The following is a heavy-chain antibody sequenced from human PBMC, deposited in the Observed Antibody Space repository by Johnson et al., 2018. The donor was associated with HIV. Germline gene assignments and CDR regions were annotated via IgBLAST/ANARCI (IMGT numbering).Heavy chain of an antibody. Sequence: VQLVESGGGLVQPGGSLRLSCAVSGFTFSNHHMTWVRQAPGKGLEWVANINQDGSTGYADSVKGRFTISRDNTKNSLYLQMNSLRAEDTALYYCARGFVRITMILVADAFDIWGQGTMVTVSS. CDR2: INQDGST. CDR3: ARGFVRITMILVADAFDI. J-gene: IGHJ3*02. CDR1: GFTFSNHH. D-gene: IGHD3-22*01. V-gene: IGHV3-7*03.